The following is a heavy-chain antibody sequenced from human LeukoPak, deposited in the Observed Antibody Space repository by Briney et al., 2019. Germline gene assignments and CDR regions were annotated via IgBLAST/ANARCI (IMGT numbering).Heavy chain of an antibody. V-gene: IGHV3-49*04. CDR2: IRSKAYGATT. Sequence: GGSLRLSCTVSGLTFGVYSVSWVRHAPSKGREWVGFIRSKAYGATTEYAASGKGRFTISKDDSKSIAYLQMTRLKSEDTDVYYCTRGPPGVTVTYFQHWGQGTLVTVSS. J-gene: IGHJ1*01. CDR1: GLTFGVYS. CDR3: TRGPPGVTVTYFQH. D-gene: IGHD4-11*01.